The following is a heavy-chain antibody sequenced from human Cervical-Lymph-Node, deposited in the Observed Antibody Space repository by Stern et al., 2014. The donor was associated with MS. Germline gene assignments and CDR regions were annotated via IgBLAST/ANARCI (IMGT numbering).Heavy chain of an antibody. CDR1: GFTFTSSA. CDR3: AANRGSYYSG. J-gene: IGHJ4*02. D-gene: IGHD1-26*01. Sequence: VQLVQSGPEVKKPGTSVKVSCKASGFTFTSSAVQWVRQARGQRLEWIGWIVLGSGNTNYAQKLQERVTITRDMSTSTAYMELSSLRSEDTAVYYCAANRGSYYSGWGQGTLVTVSS. V-gene: IGHV1-58*01. CDR2: IVLGSGNT.